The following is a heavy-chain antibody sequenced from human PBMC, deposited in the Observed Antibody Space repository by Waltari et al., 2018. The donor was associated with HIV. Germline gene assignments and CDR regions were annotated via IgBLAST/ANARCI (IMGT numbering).Heavy chain of an antibody. CDR2: NSPMLGTV. CDR3: AGSMRFGVVREPHRDGLDV. CDR1: GGTFSSNA. D-gene: IGHD3-3*01. V-gene: IGHV1-69*01. J-gene: IGHJ6*02. Sequence: QVQPVQSGAEVKKPGSSVKVSCTASGGTFSSNAFSWVRQAPGQGLEWMGGNSPMLGTVNYEQKFQGRVTMAADEAEGTAYMELSSLRSEDTAVYYCAGSMRFGVVREPHRDGLDVGGQGTTVTVSS.